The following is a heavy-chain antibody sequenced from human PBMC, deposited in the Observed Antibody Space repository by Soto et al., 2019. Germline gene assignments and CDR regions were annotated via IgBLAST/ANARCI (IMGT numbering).Heavy chain of an antibody. Sequence: EVQLVESGGGLVQPGRSLRLSCAASGFTFDDYVMHWVRQAPGKGLEWVSGISWNSGSIGYADSVKGRFTISRDNAKNSLYLQMNSLRAEDTALYYCAKRADYGDYVGDYYYYYMDVWGKGTTVTVSS. V-gene: IGHV3-9*01. J-gene: IGHJ6*03. D-gene: IGHD4-17*01. CDR1: GFTFDDYV. CDR2: ISWNSGSI. CDR3: AKRADYGDYVGDYYYYYMDV.